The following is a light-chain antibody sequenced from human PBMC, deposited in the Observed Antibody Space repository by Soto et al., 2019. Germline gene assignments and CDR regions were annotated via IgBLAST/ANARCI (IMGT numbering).Light chain of an antibody. CDR3: AAWDDSLSGHYV. J-gene: IGLJ1*01. CDR2: RTT. Sequence: SVLTQPPSASGTPGQRVTISCSGSSSNIGSNYVYWYQHLPGTAPKLLIFRTTQRPSGVPDRFSASKSGTSASLAISGLRSEDEADYYCAAWDDSLSGHYVFGAGTKVTV. CDR1: SSNIGSNY. V-gene: IGLV1-47*01.